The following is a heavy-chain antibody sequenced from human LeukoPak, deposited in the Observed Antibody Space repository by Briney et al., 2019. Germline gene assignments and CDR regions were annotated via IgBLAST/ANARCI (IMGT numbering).Heavy chain of an antibody. CDR3: ARVSIFGVVIANDY. Sequence: GGSLRLSCAASGFTFIDYDMHWVRQVIGKGLEWVSAIGIRGDTHYSGSAKGRFTISRENAESSLYLQMNSLRAEDTAVYYCARVSIFGVVIANDYWGQGTVVTVSS. J-gene: IGHJ4*02. D-gene: IGHD3-16*02. CDR2: IGIRGDT. V-gene: IGHV3-13*01. CDR1: GFTFIDYD.